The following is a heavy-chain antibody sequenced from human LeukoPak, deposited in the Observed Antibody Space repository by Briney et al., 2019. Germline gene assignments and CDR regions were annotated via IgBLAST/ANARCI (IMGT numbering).Heavy chain of an antibody. CDR3: ERETTVRGVTIDNWFDL. J-gene: IGHJ5*02. V-gene: IGHV4-4*07. Sequence: SETLSLTCTVSGGSISSYYWSWIRQPAGKGLEWIGRIYTSGSTNYNPSLKSRVTMSVDTSKNQFSVKLSSVTAADTAVYYCERETTVRGVTIDNWFDLWGQGTLVTVSS. CDR2: IYTSGST. CDR1: GGSISSYY. D-gene: IGHD3-10*01.